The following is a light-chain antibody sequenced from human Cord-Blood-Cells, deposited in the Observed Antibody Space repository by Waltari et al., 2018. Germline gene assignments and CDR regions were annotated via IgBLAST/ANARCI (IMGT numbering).Light chain of an antibody. CDR3: CSYAGSSTWV. J-gene: IGLJ3*02. CDR1: SSDVGSYNL. Sequence: QSALTQPASVSGSPGQSLTISCTGTSSDVGSYNLVSWYQQHPGKAPKLMIYEGSKPPSGVSNRFSGSKSGNTASLTISGLQAEDEADYYCCSYAGSSTWVFGGGTKLTVL. V-gene: IGLV2-23*01. CDR2: EGS.